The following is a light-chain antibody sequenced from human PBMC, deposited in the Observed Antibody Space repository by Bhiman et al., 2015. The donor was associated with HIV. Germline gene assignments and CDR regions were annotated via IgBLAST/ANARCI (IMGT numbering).Light chain of an antibody. Sequence: SYELTQPPSVSVAPGKTARITCGGNNIGSKSVHWYQQKPGQAPVVVIYHDRDRPSGIPERFSGSNSGDTATLTISRVEAGDEADYYCQVWDNNSDPPRVFGTGTKVTVL. J-gene: IGLJ1*01. CDR1: NIGSKS. CDR2: HDR. CDR3: QVWDNNSDPPRV. V-gene: IGLV3-21*04.